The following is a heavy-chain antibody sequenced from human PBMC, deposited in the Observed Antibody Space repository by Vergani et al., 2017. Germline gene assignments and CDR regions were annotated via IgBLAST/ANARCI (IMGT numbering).Heavy chain of an antibody. Sequence: EVQLVESGGGVVRPGGSLRLSCAASGFTFDDYGMSWVRQAPGKGLEWVSGLNWNGDHRRYVDSVKGRFTISRDNANNCLYLQMNNLRAEDTALYYCARHIYDTSVSAIDSWGQGTLVTVSS. CDR1: GFTFDDYG. CDR2: LNWNGDHR. V-gene: IGHV3-20*04. D-gene: IGHD3-22*01. J-gene: IGHJ4*02. CDR3: ARHIYDTSVSAIDS.